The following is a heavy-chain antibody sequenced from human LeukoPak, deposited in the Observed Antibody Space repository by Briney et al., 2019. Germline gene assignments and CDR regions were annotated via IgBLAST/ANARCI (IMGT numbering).Heavy chain of an antibody. CDR2: ISYDGTNK. CDR1: EFTFSIYA. CDR3: ARPRGYSYGRVYYFDY. D-gene: IGHD5-18*01. V-gene: IGHV3-30-3*01. Sequence: GGSLRLSCAASEFTFSIYALHWVRQAPGKGLEWVAIISYDGTNKNYADSVKGRFTISRDNSKNTLYLQMNSLRAEDTAVYYCARPRGYSYGRVYYFDYWGQGTLVTVSS. J-gene: IGHJ4*02.